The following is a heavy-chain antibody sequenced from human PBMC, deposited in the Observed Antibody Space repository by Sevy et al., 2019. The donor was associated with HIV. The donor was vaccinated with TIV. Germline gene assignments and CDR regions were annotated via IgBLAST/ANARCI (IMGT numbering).Heavy chain of an antibody. CDR1: GFSVSSYY. Sequence: GGSLRLSCAASGFSVSSYYMGWVRQAPGKGLEWVSTKESGGQTYHADSVRGRFTIASDESANNLFLQLNNLRAEDTGVYYCARMTSTWSIDSWGQGTLVTVSS. CDR3: ARMTSTWSIDS. CDR2: KESGGQT. V-gene: IGHV3-53*01. J-gene: IGHJ4*02.